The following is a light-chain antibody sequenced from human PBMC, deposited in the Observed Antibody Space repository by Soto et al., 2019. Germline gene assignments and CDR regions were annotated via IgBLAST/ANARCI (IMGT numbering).Light chain of an antibody. Sequence: EIVLTQSPGTLSLSPGERATLSCRASQSVSSSYLAWYQQKPGQAPRLLIYGASSRATGIPDRFSGSGSGTEFTITISRLEPEDFAVYYCQQYGRSPPFTFGPGTKVDIK. CDR3: QQYGRSPPFT. V-gene: IGKV3-20*01. CDR2: GAS. CDR1: QSVSSSY. J-gene: IGKJ3*01.